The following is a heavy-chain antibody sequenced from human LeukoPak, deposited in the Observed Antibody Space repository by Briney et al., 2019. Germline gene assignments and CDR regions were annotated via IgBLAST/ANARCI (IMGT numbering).Heavy chain of an antibody. Sequence: ASVKVSCKASGYTFTDYYMHWVQQAPGKGLEWMGLVDPEDGETIYAEKFQGRVTITADTSTDTAYMELSSLRSEDTAVYYCATDQKGALLPFDYWGQGTLVTVSS. D-gene: IGHD2-15*01. CDR3: ATDQKGALLPFDY. J-gene: IGHJ4*02. CDR1: GYTFTDYY. CDR2: VDPEDGET. V-gene: IGHV1-69-2*01.